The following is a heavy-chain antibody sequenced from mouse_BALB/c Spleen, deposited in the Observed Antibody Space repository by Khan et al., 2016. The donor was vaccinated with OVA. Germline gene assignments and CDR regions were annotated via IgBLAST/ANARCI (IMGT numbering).Heavy chain of an antibody. V-gene: IGHV1-77*01. CDR2: IYPGSDNT. Sequence: QVQLQQSGAELARPGASVTLSCKASGYTFTDYYINWMRQRTGQGLEWIGEIYPGSDNTYYNEKFKGKATLTADKSSSTAYMQLSSLTSEDSAVYLCAREWAAWFPYWGQGTLVTVSA. CDR1: GYTFTDYY. J-gene: IGHJ3*01. CDR3: AREWAAWFPY.